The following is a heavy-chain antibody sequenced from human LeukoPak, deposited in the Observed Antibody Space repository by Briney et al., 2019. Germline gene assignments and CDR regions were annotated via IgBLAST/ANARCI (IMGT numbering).Heavy chain of an antibody. J-gene: IGHJ4*02. V-gene: IGHV4-59*01. D-gene: IGHD6-6*01. CDR2: IYYSGST. CDR3: ARAGQFISARPISFDY. Sequence: SETLSLTCTGSGGSISNYYWNWIRQPPGNGLEWIGYIYYSGSTNSNPSLKSRVTISVDTSKNQFSLKLSSVTAADTAVYYCARAGQFISARPISFDYWGQGTLVTVSS. CDR1: GGSISNYY.